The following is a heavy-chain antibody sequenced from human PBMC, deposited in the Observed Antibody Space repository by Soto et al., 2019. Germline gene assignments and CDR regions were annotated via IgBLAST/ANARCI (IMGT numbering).Heavy chain of an antibody. J-gene: IGHJ5*02. V-gene: IGHV4-59*01. CDR2: IYYSGST. Sequence: QVQLQESGPGLVKPSETLSLTCTVSGGSISSYYWSWIRQPPGKGLEWIGYIYYSGSTNYNPSLKCRVTISVDTSKNQCSLKLSSVTAADTAVYYCATVTMGRGVNWFDPWGQGTLVTVSS. D-gene: IGHD3-10*01. CDR1: GGSISSYY. CDR3: ATVTMGRGVNWFDP.